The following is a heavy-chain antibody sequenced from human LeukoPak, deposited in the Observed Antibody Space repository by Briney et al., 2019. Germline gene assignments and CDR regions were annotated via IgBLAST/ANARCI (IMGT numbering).Heavy chain of an antibody. CDR2: IIPIFGTT. D-gene: IGHD4-17*01. V-gene: IGHV1-69*13. CDR1: GGTFSSYA. J-gene: IGHJ6*03. CDR3: ARESDYGYYYYMDV. Sequence: ASVKVSCKASGGTFSSYAISWVRQAPGQGLEWMGGIIPIFGTTKYAQRFQGRVTITADESTSTAYMELSSLRTEDTAVYYCARESDYGYYYYMDVWGKGTMVTVSS.